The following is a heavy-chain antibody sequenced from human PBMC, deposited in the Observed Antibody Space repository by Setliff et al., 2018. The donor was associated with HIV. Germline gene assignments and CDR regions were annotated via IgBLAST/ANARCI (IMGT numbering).Heavy chain of an antibody. Sequence: LRLSCAASGFTFSNYWMSWVRQTPGKGLEWVANIKQDGSDKFYVDSVRGRFTVSRDNAKNSVFLQMNNLRVEDTAVYYCASAKGLNFWGQGAQVTVSS. CDR3: ASAKGLNF. J-gene: IGHJ4*02. CDR2: IKQDGSDK. CDR1: GFTFSNYW. V-gene: IGHV3-7*01.